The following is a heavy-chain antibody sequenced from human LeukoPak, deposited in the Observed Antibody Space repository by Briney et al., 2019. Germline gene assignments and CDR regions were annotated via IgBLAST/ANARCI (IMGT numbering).Heavy chain of an antibody. Sequence: SETLSLTCTVSSGPVSNGDYYWSWLRQPPGKALEWIGYIYYTGSAYYNPSLGGRVTLSVDTSKNQFSVKLSSVTAADTAVYYCARSQNYYGSGDYWGQGTLVTVSS. CDR3: ARSQNYYGSGDY. J-gene: IGHJ4*02. D-gene: IGHD3-10*01. V-gene: IGHV4-61*08. CDR2: IYYTGSA. CDR1: SGPVSNGDYY.